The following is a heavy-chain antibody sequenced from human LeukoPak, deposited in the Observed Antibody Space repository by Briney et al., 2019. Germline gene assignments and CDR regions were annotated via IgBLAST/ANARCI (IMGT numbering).Heavy chain of an antibody. V-gene: IGHV3-23*01. CDR3: AKLIVGATTGFDY. CDR1: GFTFSSYA. Sequence: GGSLRLSCAASGFTFSSYAMGWVRQAPGKGLEWVSAISGSGGSTYYADSVKGRFTISRDNSKNTLYLQMNSLRAEDTAVYYCAKLIVGATTGFDYWGQGTLVTVSS. CDR2: ISGSGGST. J-gene: IGHJ4*02. D-gene: IGHD1-26*01.